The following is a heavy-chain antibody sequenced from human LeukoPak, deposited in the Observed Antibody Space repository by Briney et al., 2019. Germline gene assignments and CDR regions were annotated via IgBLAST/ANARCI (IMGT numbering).Heavy chain of an antibody. J-gene: IGHJ6*03. CDR3: GRVGSGSSSYGYYYMDV. Sequence: GGSLRLSCAASGFTFSSYSMNWVPQAPGQGLEWVSSISSSSSYIYYADPVKGRFTISRATATNSLYLQINSLTAEATAVYYCGRVGSGSSSYGYYYMDVWGKGTTVTVSS. D-gene: IGHD6-6*01. CDR2: ISSSSSYI. V-gene: IGHV3-21*01. CDR1: GFTFSSYS.